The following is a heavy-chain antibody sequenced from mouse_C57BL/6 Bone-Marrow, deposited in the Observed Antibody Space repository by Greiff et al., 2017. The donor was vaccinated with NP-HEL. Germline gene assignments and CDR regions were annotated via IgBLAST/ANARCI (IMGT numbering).Heavy chain of an antibody. D-gene: IGHD6-1*01. Sequence: QVQLQQPDAELVKPGASVKISCKVSGYTFTDHSIHWMKQRPEQGLEWIGYIYPRDGSTKYNEKFKGKATLTADKSSSTAYMQLNSLTSEDSAVYVCARYPRSGHRYFDVWGTGTTVTVSS. CDR2: IYPRDGST. V-gene: IGHV1-78*01. CDR3: ARYPRSGHRYFDV. J-gene: IGHJ1*03. CDR1: GYTFTDHS.